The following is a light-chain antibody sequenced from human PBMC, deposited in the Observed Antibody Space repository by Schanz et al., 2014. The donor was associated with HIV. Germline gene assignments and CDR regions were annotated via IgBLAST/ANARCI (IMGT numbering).Light chain of an antibody. Sequence: EIVMTQSPATLSVSPGDTVTLSCRASQSVSSMLDWFQQKPGQAPRLLIYRVSTRATGMPARFSGSGSGTDFTLTISSLEPEDFAVYYCQQRNNWPLTFGPGTKVDIK. J-gene: IGKJ3*01. V-gene: IGKV3-11*01. CDR2: RVS. CDR1: QSVSSM. CDR3: QQRNNWPLT.